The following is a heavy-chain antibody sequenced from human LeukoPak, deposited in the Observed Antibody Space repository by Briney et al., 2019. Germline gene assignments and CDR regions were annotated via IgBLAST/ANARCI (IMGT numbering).Heavy chain of an antibody. J-gene: IGHJ4*02. CDR3: AKAQGTDYYGSGTRV. CDR2: ISYDGSNK. D-gene: IGHD3-10*01. V-gene: IGHV3-30-3*01. CDR1: GFTFSSYA. Sequence: PGGSLRLSCAASGFTFSSYAMHWVRQAPGKGLEWVAVISYDGSNKYYADSVKGRFTISRDNAKNSLYLQMDSLRAEDTAVYYCAKAQGTDYYGSGTRVWGQGTLVIVSS.